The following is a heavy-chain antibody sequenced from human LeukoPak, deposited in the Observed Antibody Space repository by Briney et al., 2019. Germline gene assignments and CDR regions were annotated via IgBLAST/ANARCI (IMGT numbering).Heavy chain of an antibody. CDR3: ARAYCGGDCYSRAMDY. CDR1: GFTFSRFW. CDR2: INDDGRST. J-gene: IGHJ4*02. Sequence: GGSLRLSCTASGFTFSRFWMHWVRQAPGKGLEWVSRINDDGRSTSYADSVKGRFTISRDNAKNTLYLQMNSLRAEDTAVYSCARAYCGGDCYSRAMDYWGQGTLVTVSS. V-gene: IGHV3-74*01. D-gene: IGHD2-21*02.